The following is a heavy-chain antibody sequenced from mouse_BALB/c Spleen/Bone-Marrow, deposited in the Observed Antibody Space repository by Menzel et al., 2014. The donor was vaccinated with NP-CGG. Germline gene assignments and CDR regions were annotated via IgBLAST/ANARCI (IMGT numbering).Heavy chain of an antibody. D-gene: IGHD2-4*01. J-gene: IGHJ3*01. CDR3: ARHNYDETRFAY. Sequence: VQLKESGGGLVQPGGSLKLSCATSGFTFSDYYMYWVRQTPERRLEWVAYISNGGGSTYYPDTVKGRFTISRDNAKNTLYLQMSRLKSEDTAMYYCARHNYDETRFAYWGQGTLVTVSA. CDR1: GFTFSDYY. CDR2: ISNGGGST. V-gene: IGHV5-12*02.